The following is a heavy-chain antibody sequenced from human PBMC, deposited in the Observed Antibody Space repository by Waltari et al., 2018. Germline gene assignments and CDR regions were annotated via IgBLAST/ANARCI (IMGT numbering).Heavy chain of an antibody. CDR3: ARVVGSTISGENFDV. J-gene: IGHJ3*01. D-gene: IGHD1-26*01. V-gene: IGHV4-38-2*01. CDR1: GYFISSGFY. CDR2: IYHNGLT. Sequence: QVQLQESGPGLVKPSETLSLTCDVSGYFISSGFYWGWIRQPPGKGLEWIGNIYHNGLTYYNPSLESRVTISRDMSKNQFSLKLTSVTAADTAFYYCARVVGSTISGENFDVWGHGTMVTVSS.